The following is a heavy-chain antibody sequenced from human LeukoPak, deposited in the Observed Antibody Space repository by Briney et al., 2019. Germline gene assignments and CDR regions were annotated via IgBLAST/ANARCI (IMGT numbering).Heavy chain of an antibody. D-gene: IGHD3-10*01. CDR3: ARHHYYGSGSYYLSVDFDY. CDR2: ISSSVITI. V-gene: IGHV3-11*01. J-gene: IGHJ4*02. Sequence: GGSLRLSCAASGFSFSYYYMSWDLHARGLGLELVSYISSSVITIYYADSVKGRFTISRDNAKNSLYLQMNSLRAEDTAVYYCARHHYYGSGSYYLSVDFDYWGQGTLVTVSS. CDR1: GFSFSYYY.